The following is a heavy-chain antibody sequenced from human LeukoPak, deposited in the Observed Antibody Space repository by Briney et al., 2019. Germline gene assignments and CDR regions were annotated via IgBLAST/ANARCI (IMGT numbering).Heavy chain of an antibody. CDR2: ISSSGANI. D-gene: IGHD5-24*01. Sequence: GGSLRLSCAASGFNFENYGMSWVRQAPEKGLEWVSSISSSGANIYYAVSVKGRFTISRDNSKNTVYLQVNSLRAEDTAVYYCAKEGRSLQTYWGQGTLVTVSS. V-gene: IGHV3-23*01. J-gene: IGHJ4*02. CDR1: GFNFENYG. CDR3: AKEGRSLQTY.